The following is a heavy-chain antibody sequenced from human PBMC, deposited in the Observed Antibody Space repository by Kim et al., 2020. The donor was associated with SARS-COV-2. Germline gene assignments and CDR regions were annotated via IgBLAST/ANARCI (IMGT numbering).Heavy chain of an antibody. V-gene: IGHV3-33*01. CDR1: GFTFSSYG. D-gene: IGHD3-3*01. Sequence: GGSLRLSCAASGFTFSSYGMHWVRQAPGKGLEWVAVIWYDGSNKYYADSVKGRFTISRDNSKNTLYLQMNSLRAEDTAVYYCARVSFELGNFWSGYPYYYYGMDVWGQGTTVTVSS. J-gene: IGHJ6*02. CDR3: ARVSFELGNFWSGYPYYYYGMDV. CDR2: IWYDGSNK.